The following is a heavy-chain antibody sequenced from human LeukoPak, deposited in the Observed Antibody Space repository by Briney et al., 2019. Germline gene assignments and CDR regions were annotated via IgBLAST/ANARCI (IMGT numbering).Heavy chain of an antibody. V-gene: IGHV1-2*01. J-gene: IGHJ4*02. CDR1: GYTLTDSY. CDR2: INTNSGDT. D-gene: IGHD5-18*01. Sequence: ASVKVSCKASGYTLTDSYMHWVRQAPGQGLEWLAWINTNSGDTNYAQKFQGRVTGTRETSISTAYMELSGLTSDDTAVYYCATEEQYRNYFDHWGQGTLVTVSA. CDR3: ATEEQYRNYFDH.